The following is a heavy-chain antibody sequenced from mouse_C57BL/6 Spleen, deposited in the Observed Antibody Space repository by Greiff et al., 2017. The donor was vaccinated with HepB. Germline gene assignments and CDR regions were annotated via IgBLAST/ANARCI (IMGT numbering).Heavy chain of an antibody. D-gene: IGHD5-1*01. V-gene: IGHV1-54*01. Sequence: QVQLQQSGAELVRPGTSVKVSCKASGYAFTNYLIEWVKQRPGQGLEWIGVINPGSGGTNYNEKFKGKATLTADKSSSTAYMQLSSLTSEDSAVYFCARGSTHFDYWGQGTTLTVSS. J-gene: IGHJ2*01. CDR2: INPGSGGT. CDR1: GYAFTNYL. CDR3: ARGSTHFDY.